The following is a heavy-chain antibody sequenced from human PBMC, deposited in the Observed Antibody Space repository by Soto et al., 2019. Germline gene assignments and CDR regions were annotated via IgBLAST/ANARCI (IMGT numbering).Heavy chain of an antibody. Sequence: SVKVSCKASGGTFSSYAISWVRQAPGQGLEWMGGIIPIFGTANYAQKFQGRVTITADESTSTAYMELSSLRSGDTAVYYCARVYSSSSGHYYYYGMDVWGQGTTVTVSS. J-gene: IGHJ6*02. V-gene: IGHV1-69*13. D-gene: IGHD6-6*01. CDR3: ARVYSSSSGHYYYYGMDV. CDR1: GGTFSSYA. CDR2: IIPIFGTA.